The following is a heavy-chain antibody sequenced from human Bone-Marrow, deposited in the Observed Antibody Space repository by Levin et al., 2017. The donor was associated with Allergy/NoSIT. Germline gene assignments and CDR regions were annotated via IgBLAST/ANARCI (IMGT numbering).Heavy chain of an antibody. Sequence: AGGSLRLSCAASGFTFSSYAMSWVRQAPGKGLEWGSIITSSSDTTHYADSVKGRFTISRDNSKNTLYLQMNSLRGEDTAISYCAKDSRTRWYGPFDSWGRGILVTVSS. CDR1: GFTFSSYA. D-gene: IGHD3-10*01. V-gene: IGHV3-23*01. J-gene: IGHJ4*02. CDR2: ITSSSDTT. CDR3: AKDSRTRWYGPFDS.